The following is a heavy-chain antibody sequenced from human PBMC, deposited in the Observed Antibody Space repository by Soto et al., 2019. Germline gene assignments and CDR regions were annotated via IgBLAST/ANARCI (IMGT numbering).Heavy chain of an antibody. CDR1: WFSLSNARMG. Sequence: GXTLVTPTKTLTXSCTVSWFSLSNARMGVSWIRQPPGKALEWLAHISSNDEKSYSTSLKSMLTISNDTSNTQVVLTMTNMDTVDTAKYYCARITGQWLEGDFDYWGQGTLVTVSS. J-gene: IGHJ4*02. CDR3: ARITGQWLEGDFDY. CDR2: ISSNDEK. V-gene: IGHV2-26*01. D-gene: IGHD6-19*01.